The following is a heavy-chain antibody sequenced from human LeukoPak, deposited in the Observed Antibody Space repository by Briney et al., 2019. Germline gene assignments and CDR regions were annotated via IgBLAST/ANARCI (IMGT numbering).Heavy chain of an antibody. J-gene: IGHJ6*02. CDR1: GFTFSSYG. Sequence: GGSLRLSCAASGFTFSSYGIHWVRQAPGKGLEWVAVIWYDGSNKYYADSAKGRFTISRDNSKNTLHQQMNSQRAEDTAVYYCARATGDSSGYYRYYYGMDVWGQGTTVTVSS. V-gene: IGHV3-33*01. CDR3: ARATGDSSGYYRYYYGMDV. D-gene: IGHD3-22*01. CDR2: IWYDGSNK.